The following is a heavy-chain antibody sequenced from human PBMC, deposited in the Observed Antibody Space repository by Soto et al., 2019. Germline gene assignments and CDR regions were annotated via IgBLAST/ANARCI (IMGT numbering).Heavy chain of an antibody. D-gene: IGHD6-13*01. J-gene: IGHJ4*02. Sequence: QVQLVESGGGVVQPGGSLRLSCATSGFTFTSYTMHWVRQAPGKGLGWVATFWYDASGQKYADSVKGRFTISRNPSTSPLYLHMDSLRPEDTALYYCAFGSWNQYYFDYWGQDTLVTVSS. CDR3: AFGSWNQYYFDY. CDR1: GFTFTSYT. CDR2: FWYDASGQ. V-gene: IGHV3-33*01.